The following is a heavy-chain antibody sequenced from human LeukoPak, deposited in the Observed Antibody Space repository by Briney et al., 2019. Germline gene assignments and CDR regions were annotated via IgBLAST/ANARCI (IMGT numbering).Heavy chain of an antibody. D-gene: IGHD1-26*01. V-gene: IGHV4-59*08. CDR1: GGSISNYY. CDR2: IYSSGTT. Sequence: SETLSLTCIVSGGSISNYYWSWFRQPPGKGLESIGYIYSSGTTNYNPSLQSRVTMLVDTSRNQFSLRLSSVTAADTAVYYCARHETGGKYPLKYGGQEPLVPV. J-gene: IGHJ4*02. CDR3: ARHETGGKYPLKY.